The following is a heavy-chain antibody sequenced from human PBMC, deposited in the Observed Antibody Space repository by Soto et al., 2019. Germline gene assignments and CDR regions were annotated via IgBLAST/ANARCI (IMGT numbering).Heavy chain of an antibody. CDR1: GYTFTGYY. D-gene: IGHD5-18*01. CDR3: ARLRKGFSYGQGAFDI. Sequence: KISCKASGYTFTGYYMHWVRQAPGQGLEWMGWINPNSGGTNYAQKFQGRVTMTRDTSISTAYMELSRLRSADTAVYYCARLRKGFSYGQGAFDIWGQGTMVTVSS. CDR2: INPNSGGT. V-gene: IGHV1-2*02. J-gene: IGHJ3*02.